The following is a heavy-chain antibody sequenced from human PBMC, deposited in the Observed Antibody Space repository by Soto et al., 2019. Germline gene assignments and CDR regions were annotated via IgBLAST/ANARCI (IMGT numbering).Heavy chain of an antibody. Sequence: QVQLVESGGGVVQPGRSLRLSCAASGFTFSSYGMHWVRQAPGKGLEWVAVISYDGSNKYYADSVKGRFTISRDNSKNTLYLQMNSLRAEDTAVYYCAKCNGDIYYYYAMDVWGPGTTVTVSS. V-gene: IGHV3-30*18. CDR2: ISYDGSNK. CDR3: AKCNGDIYYYYAMDV. D-gene: IGHD2-8*01. CDR1: GFTFSSYG. J-gene: IGHJ6*02.